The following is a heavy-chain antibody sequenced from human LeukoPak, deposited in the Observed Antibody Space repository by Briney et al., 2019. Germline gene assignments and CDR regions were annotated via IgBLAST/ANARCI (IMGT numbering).Heavy chain of an antibody. V-gene: IGHV4-34*01. CDR2: INHSGST. CDR3: ARVHMTGNHSSYNWFDP. CDR1: GGSFSGYY. J-gene: IGHJ5*02. D-gene: IGHD1-14*01. Sequence: SETLSLTCAVYGGSFSGYYWSWIRQPPGKGLEWIGEINHSGSTNYNPSLKSRVTISVDTSKNQFSLKLSSVTAADTAVYYCARVHMTGNHSSYNWFDPWGQGTLVTVSS.